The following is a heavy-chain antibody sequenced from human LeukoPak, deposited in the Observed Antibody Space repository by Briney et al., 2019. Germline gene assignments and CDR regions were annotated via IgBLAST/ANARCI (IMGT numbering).Heavy chain of an antibody. CDR3: TRAGAFPPHDFDY. CDR1: GFTFSDHY. CDR2: SRNKAKSYTT. D-gene: IGHD7-27*01. J-gene: IGHJ4*02. V-gene: IGHV3-72*01. Sequence: GGSLRLSCAASGFTFSDHYMDWVRQAPGKGLEWVGRSRNKAKSYTTEYAASVKGRSTISRDDSKNSLYLQMNSLKTEDTAVYYCTRAGAFPPHDFDYWGQGTQVTVSS.